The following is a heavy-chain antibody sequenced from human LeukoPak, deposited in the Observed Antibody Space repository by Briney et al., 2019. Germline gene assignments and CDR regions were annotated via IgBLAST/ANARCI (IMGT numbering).Heavy chain of an antibody. CDR2: IYYSGST. D-gene: IGHD5-18*01. CDR3: ARGSTAPYYFDY. J-gene: IGHJ4*02. Sequence: NPSETLSLTCTVSGGSISSGGYYWSCVRQHPGQGLEWIGYIYYSGSTYYNPSLKSRVTISVDTSKNQFSLKLSSVTAADTAVYYCARGSTAPYYFDYWGQGTLVTVSS. CDR1: GGSISSGGYY. V-gene: IGHV4-31*03.